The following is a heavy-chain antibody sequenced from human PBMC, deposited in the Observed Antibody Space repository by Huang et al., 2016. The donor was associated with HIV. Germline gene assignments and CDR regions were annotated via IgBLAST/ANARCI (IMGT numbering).Heavy chain of an antibody. Sequence: EVQLLESGGGLVQPGGSLRLSCAASGFTFSSSAMSWVRQAPGKGLEWVSVISGGGGSTYYADSVKGRFTISRDNSKNTLYLQMNSLRAEDAAVYYCAKDPYSSSWFDHFDYWGQGTLVTVSS. V-gene: IGHV3-23*01. J-gene: IGHJ4*02. CDR3: AKDPYSSSWFDHFDY. CDR2: ISGGGGST. CDR1: GFTFSSSA. D-gene: IGHD6-13*01.